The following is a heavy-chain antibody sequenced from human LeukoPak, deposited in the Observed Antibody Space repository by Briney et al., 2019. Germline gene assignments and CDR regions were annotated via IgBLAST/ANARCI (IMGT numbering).Heavy chain of an antibody. J-gene: IGHJ3*02. CDR2: INPNSGGT. V-gene: IGHV1-2*02. D-gene: IGHD4-23*01. CDR3: ARDMYYGGNPDAFDI. Sequence: ASVKVSCKASGYSFTNYGITWVRQAPGQGLEWMGWINPNSGGTNYAQKFQGRVTMTRDTSISTAYMELSRLRSDDTAVYYCARDMYYGGNPDAFDIWGQGTLVTVSS. CDR1: GYSFTNYG.